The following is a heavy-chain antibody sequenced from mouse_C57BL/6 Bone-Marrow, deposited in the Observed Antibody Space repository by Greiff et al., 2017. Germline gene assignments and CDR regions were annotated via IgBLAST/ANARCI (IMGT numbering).Heavy chain of an antibody. D-gene: IGHD1-1*01. CDR3: ARERDYYGSSYRYYAMDD. J-gene: IGHJ4*01. Sequence: VKLMESGAELARPGASVKLSCKASGYTFTSYGISWVKQRTGQGLEWIGEIYPRSGNTYYNEKFKGKATLTADKSSSTAYMELRSLTSEDSAVYFCARERDYYGSSYRYYAMDDWGQGTSVTVSS. CDR1: GYTFTSYG. V-gene: IGHV1-81*01. CDR2: IYPRSGNT.